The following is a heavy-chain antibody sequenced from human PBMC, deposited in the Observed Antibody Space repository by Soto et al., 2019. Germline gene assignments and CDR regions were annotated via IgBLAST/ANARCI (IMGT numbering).Heavy chain of an antibody. CDR1: GGTFSSHA. D-gene: IGHD2-2*01. J-gene: IGHJ4*02. Sequence: SVKVSCKASGGTFSSHAISWVRQAPGQGLEWMGGIIPIFGTANYAQKFQGRVTITADKSTSTAYMELSSLRSEDTAVYYCARVGCSSTSCSLAVTLDYWGQGTLVTVSS. V-gene: IGHV1-69*06. CDR3: ARVGCSSTSCSLAVTLDY. CDR2: IIPIFGTA.